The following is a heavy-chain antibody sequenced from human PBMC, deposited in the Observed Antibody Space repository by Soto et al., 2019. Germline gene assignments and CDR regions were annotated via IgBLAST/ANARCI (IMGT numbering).Heavy chain of an antibody. V-gene: IGHV4-61*01. J-gene: IGHJ6*02. CDR1: GGSVSSGSYY. D-gene: IGHD3-22*01. CDR2: IYYSGST. CDR3: ARDRVPHRGYYYDIEYYYYGMDV. Sequence: SETLSLTCTVSGGSVSSGSYYWSWIRQPPGKGLEWIGYIYYSGSTNYNPSLKSRVTISVDTSKNQFSLKLSSVTAADTAVYYCARDRVPHRGYYYDIEYYYYGMDVWGQGTTVTVSS.